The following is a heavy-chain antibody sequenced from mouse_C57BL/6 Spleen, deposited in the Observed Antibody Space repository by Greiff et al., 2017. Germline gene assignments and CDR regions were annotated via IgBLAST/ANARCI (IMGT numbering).Heavy chain of an antibody. J-gene: IGHJ2*01. Sequence: VQLQQSGPELVKPGASVKISCTASGYAFSSSWMNWVKQRPGKGLEWIGRIYPGDGDTNYNGKFKGKATLTADKSSSTAYMQLSSLTSEDSAVYFCARGGCDYWGQGTTLTVSS. V-gene: IGHV1-82*01. CDR1: GYAFSSSW. CDR2: IYPGDGDT. CDR3: ARGGCDY.